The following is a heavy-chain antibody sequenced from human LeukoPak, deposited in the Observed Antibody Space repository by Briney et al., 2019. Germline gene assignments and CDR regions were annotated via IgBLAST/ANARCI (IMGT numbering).Heavy chain of an antibody. Sequence: SETLSLTCAVSGYSISSGYYWGWIRQPPGKGLEWIGSIYHSGSTYYNPSLKSRVTISVDTSKNQFSLKLSSVTAADTAVYYCARGGVAYYDILTGHNWFDLWGQGTLVTVSS. D-gene: IGHD3-9*01. J-gene: IGHJ5*02. CDR2: IYHSGST. V-gene: IGHV4-38-2*01. CDR3: ARGGVAYYDILTGHNWFDL. CDR1: GYSISSGYY.